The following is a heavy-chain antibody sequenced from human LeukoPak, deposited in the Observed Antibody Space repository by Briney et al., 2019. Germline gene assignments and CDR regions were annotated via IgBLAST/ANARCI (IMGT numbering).Heavy chain of an antibody. CDR1: GFTFSSYG. V-gene: IGHV3-30*03. CDR2: ISYDGSNK. D-gene: IGHD3-22*01. CDR3: VRGYYDGSGYYSDYFDY. Sequence: GGSLRLSCAASGFTFSSYGMHWVRQAPGKGLEWVAVISYDGSNKYYADSVKGRFTISRDNSKNTLYLQMNSLRAEDTAVYYCVRGYYDGSGYYSDYFDYWGQGTLVTVSS. J-gene: IGHJ4*02.